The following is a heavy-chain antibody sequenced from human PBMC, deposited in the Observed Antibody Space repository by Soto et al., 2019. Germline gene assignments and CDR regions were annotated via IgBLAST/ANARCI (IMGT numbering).Heavy chain of an antibody. CDR1: GFTFIGYN. D-gene: IGHD4-17*01. V-gene: IGHV3-21*06. J-gene: IGHJ3*01. CDR3: ATIGDPDGFDV. Sequence: EVQLVESGGGLVMPEESLRLSCAASGFTFIGYNMKWVRQAPGKGLEWVASISTSSIEIFYSDLVRGRFTIFRDNARNSLYLQMNSLRAEDTAVYYCATIGDPDGFDVWGQGTTVTVSS. CDR2: ISTSSIEI.